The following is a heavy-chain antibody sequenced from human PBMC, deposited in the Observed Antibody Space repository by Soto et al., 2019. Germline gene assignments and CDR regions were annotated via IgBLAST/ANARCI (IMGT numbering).Heavy chain of an antibody. V-gene: IGHV4-59*08. CDR2: FYYSGGT. J-gene: IGHJ4*02. D-gene: IGHD4-17*01. CDR3: ARRYGPSFDY. CDR1: GGSISNYY. Sequence: SETLSLTCTVSGGSISNYYWTWIRQPPGKGLEWIGCFYYSGGTNYNPSLKTRVTISVDTSKNQFSLKLSSVTAADTAVYYCARRYGPSFDYWGQGTLVTVSS.